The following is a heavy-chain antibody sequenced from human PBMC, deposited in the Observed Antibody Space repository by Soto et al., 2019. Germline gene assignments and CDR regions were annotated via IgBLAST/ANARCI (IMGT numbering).Heavy chain of an antibody. CDR2: IYSGGST. V-gene: IGHV3-53*04. J-gene: IGHJ6*02. CDR1: GFTVSSNY. Sequence: EVQLVESGGGLVQPGGSLRLSCAASGFTVSSNYMSWVRQAPGKGLEWVSVIYSGGSTYYADSVKGRFTISRHNSKNTLYLKMNSLRAEDTAVYYCARAPPVSWSNYYYGMDVWGQGTTVTVSS. D-gene: IGHD6-13*01. CDR3: ARAPPVSWSNYYYGMDV.